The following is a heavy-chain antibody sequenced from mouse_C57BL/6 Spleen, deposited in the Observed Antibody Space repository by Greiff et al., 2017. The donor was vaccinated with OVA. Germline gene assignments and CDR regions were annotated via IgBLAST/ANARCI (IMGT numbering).Heavy chain of an antibody. J-gene: IGHJ2*01. CDR1: GYTFTSYW. V-gene: IGHV1-52*01. D-gene: IGHD2-3*01. CDR2: IDPSDSET. Sequence: QVQLQQPGAELVRPGSSVKLSCKASGYTFTSYWMHWVKQRPIQGLEWIGNIDPSDSETHYNQKFKDKATLTVDKSSSTAYMQLSSLTSEGSAVYYCARDGYSFLDYWGQGTTLTVSS. CDR3: ARDGYSFLDY.